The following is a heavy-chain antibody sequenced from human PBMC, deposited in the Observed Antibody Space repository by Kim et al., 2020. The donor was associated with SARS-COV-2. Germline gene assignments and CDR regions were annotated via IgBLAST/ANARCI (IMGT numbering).Heavy chain of an antibody. Sequence: GNTGNADAGKGRFTITRDNAKNSLYLQMNSLRAGDTALYHCARGTGASDYWGQGTLVTVSS. V-gene: IGHV3-20*01. D-gene: IGHD7-27*01. CDR3: ARGTGASDY. CDR2: GNT. J-gene: IGHJ4*02.